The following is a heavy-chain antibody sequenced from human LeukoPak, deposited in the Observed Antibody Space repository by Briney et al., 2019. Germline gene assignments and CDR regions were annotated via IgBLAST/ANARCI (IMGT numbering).Heavy chain of an antibody. Sequence: SETLSLTCTVSGYSISSGYYWGWIRQPPGKGLEWIGSIYHSGSTYYNPSLKSRVTISVDTSKNQFSLKLSSVTAADTAVYYCSRDQRLVVPIRTNLFDPWGQGTLVTVSS. D-gene: IGHD6-25*01. J-gene: IGHJ5*02. CDR3: SRDQRLVVPIRTNLFDP. CDR2: IYHSGST. V-gene: IGHV4-38-2*02. CDR1: GYSISSGYY.